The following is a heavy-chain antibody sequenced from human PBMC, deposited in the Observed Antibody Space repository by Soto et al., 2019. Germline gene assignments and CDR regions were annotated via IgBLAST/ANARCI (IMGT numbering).Heavy chain of an antibody. CDR2: IIPIFGTA. CDR1: GGTFSSYA. CDR3: ARDRCSGGSCYGYYFDY. Sequence: SVKVSCKASGGTFSSYAISWVRQAPGQGLEWMGGIIPIFGTANYAQKFQGRVTITADESTSTAYMELSSLRSEDTAVYYCARDRCSGGSCYGYYFDYWGQGTLVTVSS. D-gene: IGHD2-15*01. J-gene: IGHJ4*02. V-gene: IGHV1-69*13.